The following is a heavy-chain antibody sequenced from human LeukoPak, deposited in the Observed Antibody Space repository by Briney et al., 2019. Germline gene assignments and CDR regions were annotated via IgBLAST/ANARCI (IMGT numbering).Heavy chain of an antibody. CDR1: GYIFNSHY. D-gene: IGHD3-22*01. CDR3: ARAPNYYDSNGYYSYYMDA. V-gene: IGHV1-46*02. CDR2: VNPSGGST. J-gene: IGHJ6*03. Sequence: GASVRVSCKAAGYIFNSHYIHWVRQAPGQGLEWMGIVNPSGGSTRFSQKFQGRVSMATDVSTGTVYMELSSLRSEDTALYYCARAPNYYDSNGYYSYYMDAWGKGTTVTVS.